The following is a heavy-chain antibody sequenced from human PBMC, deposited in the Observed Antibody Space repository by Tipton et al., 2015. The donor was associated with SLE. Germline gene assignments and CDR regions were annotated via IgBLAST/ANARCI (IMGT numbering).Heavy chain of an antibody. J-gene: IGHJ4*02. Sequence: TLSLTCDVYGGFLRDYFWSWIRQPPGKGLEWIGYIYYSGSTNYNPSLKSRVTMSVDTSKNQISLKLSSVTAADTAVYYCARDVAPAAVPLFEYWGQGTLVTVSS. CDR1: GGFLRDYF. CDR2: IYYSGST. CDR3: ARDVAPAAVPLFEY. D-gene: IGHD2-2*01. V-gene: IGHV4-59*01.